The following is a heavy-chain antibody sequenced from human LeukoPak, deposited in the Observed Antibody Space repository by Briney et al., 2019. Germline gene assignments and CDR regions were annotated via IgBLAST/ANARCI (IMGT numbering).Heavy chain of an antibody. V-gene: IGHV3-21*01. CDR1: GFTFSSYN. Sequence: NPWETLHPPRPAPGFTFSSYNMNWIRQAPGKGLEWVSSISSSSSYIYYADSVKGRFTISRDNAKNSLYLQMNSLRAEDTAVYYCARTPFDYWGQGTLVTASS. CDR3: ARTPFDY. J-gene: IGHJ4*02. CDR2: ISSSSSYI.